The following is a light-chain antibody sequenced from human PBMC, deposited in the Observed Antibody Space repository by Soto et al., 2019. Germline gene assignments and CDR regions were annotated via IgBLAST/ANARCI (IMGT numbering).Light chain of an antibody. CDR2: DAS. J-gene: IGKJ2*01. CDR1: QSINIL. CDR3: QQYNTSSYT. Sequence: DIQMTQSPSTLSASVGDRVTITCRASQSINILLAWYQQKAGKAPKLLIYDASTLENRVPLRFSGSGSGTDFTHNISGLQPDDFATYYCQQYNTSSYTFGQGTKLEIK. V-gene: IGKV1-5*01.